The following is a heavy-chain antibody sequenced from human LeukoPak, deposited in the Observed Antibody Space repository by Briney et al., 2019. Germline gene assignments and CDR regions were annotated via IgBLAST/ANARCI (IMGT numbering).Heavy chain of an antibody. CDR3: ANLPRGDY. CDR1: GFTVSHNY. Sequence: GGSLRLSCAASGFTVSHNYMSWVRQAPGKGLEWVSVIYSGGNTYYADFVKGRFTISRDNSKNTLYLQINSLTAEDTAVHYCANLPRGDYWGQGTLVTVSS. J-gene: IGHJ4*02. V-gene: IGHV3-53*01. D-gene: IGHD3-10*01. CDR2: IYSGGNT.